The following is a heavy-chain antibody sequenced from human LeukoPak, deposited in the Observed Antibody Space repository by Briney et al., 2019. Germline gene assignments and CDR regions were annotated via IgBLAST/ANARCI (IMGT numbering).Heavy chain of an antibody. CDR3: ARSPLESRRDAYNFYFDY. J-gene: IGHJ4*02. CDR1: GASIISYH. Sequence: SETLSLTCSVSGASIISYHWSWVRQPPGKGLEWIGLVHYSGSTNYNPSLNSRVTISAYTSKNQFSLSLTSVTAADTALYYCARSPLESRRDAYNFYFDYWGQGALVTVSS. D-gene: IGHD5-24*01. CDR2: VHYSGST. V-gene: IGHV4-59*08.